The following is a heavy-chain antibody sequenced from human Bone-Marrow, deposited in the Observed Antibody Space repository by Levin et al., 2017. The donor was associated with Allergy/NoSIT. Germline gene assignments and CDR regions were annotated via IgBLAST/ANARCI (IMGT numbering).Heavy chain of an antibody. J-gene: IGHJ6*02. D-gene: IGHD2-15*01. Sequence: SVKVSCKASGGTLSNYAISWVRQAPGHGLEWMGGIIPILGTPEYAQRFQGRVTITADDFTGTAYMELTGLKSEDTAMYYCARDPGLLGSHYLGMNVWGQGTTVTVSS. V-gene: IGHV1-69*13. CDR1: GGTLSNYA. CDR3: ARDPGLLGSHYLGMNV. CDR2: IIPILGTP.